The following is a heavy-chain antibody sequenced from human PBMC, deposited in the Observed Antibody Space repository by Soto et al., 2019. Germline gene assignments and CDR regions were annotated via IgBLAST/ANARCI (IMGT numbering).Heavy chain of an antibody. D-gene: IGHD5-12*01. CDR3: ARSGYDYYYYYMDV. CDR2: IYYSGST. CDR1: GGSISSYY. Sequence: SETLSLTCTVSGGSISSYYWSWIRQPPGKGLEWIGYIYYSGSTNYNPSLKSRVTISVDTSKNQFSLKLSSVTAADTAVYYCARSGYDYYYYYMDVWGKGTTVTVSS. V-gene: IGHV4-59*08. J-gene: IGHJ6*03.